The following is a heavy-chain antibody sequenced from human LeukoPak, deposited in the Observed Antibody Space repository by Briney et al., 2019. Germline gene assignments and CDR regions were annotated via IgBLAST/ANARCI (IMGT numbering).Heavy chain of an antibody. D-gene: IGHD5-18*01. Sequence: EASVKVSCKASGYTFTSYGISWVRQAPGQGLEWMGWISAYNGNTNYAQKLQGRVTMTTDTSTSTAYMELRSLRSDDTAVYYCARLDTAEYYCYGMDVWGQGTTVTVSS. CDR3: ARLDTAEYYCYGMDV. V-gene: IGHV1-18*01. CDR1: GYTFTSYG. CDR2: ISAYNGNT. J-gene: IGHJ6*02.